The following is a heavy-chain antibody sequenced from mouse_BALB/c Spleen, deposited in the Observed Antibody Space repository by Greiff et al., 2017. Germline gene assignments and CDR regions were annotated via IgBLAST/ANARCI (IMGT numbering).Heavy chain of an antibody. CDR2: IRNKANGYTT. CDR3: ARKHRYDYMDY. CDR1: GFTFTDYY. D-gene: IGHD2-14*01. Sequence: EVQLVESGGGLVQPGGSLRLSCATSGFTFTDYYMSWVRQPPGKALEWLGFIRNKANGYTTEYSASVKGRFTISRDNSQSILYLQMNTLRAEDSATDYCARKHRYDYMDYWGQGTTLTVSS. J-gene: IGHJ2*01. V-gene: IGHV7-3*02.